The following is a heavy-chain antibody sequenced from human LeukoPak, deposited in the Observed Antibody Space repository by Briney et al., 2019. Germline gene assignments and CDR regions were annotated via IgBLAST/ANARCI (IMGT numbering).Heavy chain of an antibody. Sequence: PSETLSLTCTVSGGSISSSSYCWGWIRQPPGKGLEWIGSIYYSGSTYYNPSLKSRVTISVDTSKNQFSLKLSSVTAADTAVYYCARHAYDSSGYHYFDYWGQGTLVTVSS. D-gene: IGHD3-22*01. CDR2: IYYSGST. CDR1: GGSISSSSYC. CDR3: ARHAYDSSGYHYFDY. V-gene: IGHV4-39*01. J-gene: IGHJ4*02.